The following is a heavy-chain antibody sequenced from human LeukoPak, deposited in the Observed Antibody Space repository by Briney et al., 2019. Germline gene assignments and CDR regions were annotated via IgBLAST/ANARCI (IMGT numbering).Heavy chain of an antibody. CDR3: ARHALSYYDFWSGYLDSYYFDY. CDR2: IYHSGST. D-gene: IGHD3-3*01. V-gene: IGHV4-4*02. J-gene: IGHJ4*02. CDR1: GGSISSSNW. Sequence: SGTLSLTCAVSGGSISSSNWWSWVRQPPGKGLEWIGEIYHSGSTNYNPSLKSRVTISVDTSKNQFSLRLSSVTAADTAVYYCARHALSYYDFWSGYLDSYYFDYWGQGTLVTVSS.